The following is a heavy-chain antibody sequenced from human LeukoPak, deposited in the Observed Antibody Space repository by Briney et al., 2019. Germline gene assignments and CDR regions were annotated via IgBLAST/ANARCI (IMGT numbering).Heavy chain of an antibody. V-gene: IGHV1-46*01. J-gene: IGHJ4*02. CDR1: GYSFTSHY. Sequence: ASVKVSCKASGYSFTSHYMHWVRQAPGQGLEWMGLINPSGSATRYAQSFQGRVTMTRDLSTSTDYMELSSLRSDDTAVYYCARDVLRYFDWSNEPFDYWGQGTLVTVSS. CDR3: ARDVLRYFDWSNEPFDY. CDR2: INPSGSAT. D-gene: IGHD3-9*01.